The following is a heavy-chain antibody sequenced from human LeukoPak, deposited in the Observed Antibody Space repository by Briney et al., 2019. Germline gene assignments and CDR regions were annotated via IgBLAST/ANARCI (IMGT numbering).Heavy chain of an antibody. CDR1: GYSISSSNW. CDR2: MYYTEST. CDR3: ARTRVARFAFDM. V-gene: IGHV4-28*01. D-gene: IGHD3-3*01. J-gene: IGHJ3*02. Sequence: SDTLSLTCAVPGYSISSSNWWGWIRQPPGRGLEWIGYMYYTESTYYNPSLKSRVTMSVDTSKNQFSLKLSSVTAVDTAVYYCARTRVARFAFDMWGQGTMVTVSS.